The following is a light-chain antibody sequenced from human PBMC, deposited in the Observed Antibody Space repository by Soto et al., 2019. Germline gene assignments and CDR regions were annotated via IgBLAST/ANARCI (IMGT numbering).Light chain of an antibody. J-gene: IGKJ1*01. V-gene: IGKV1-13*02. Sequence: AVQLTQSPSSLSASIGDRVTITCRASQGISSALAWYQQKPGKAPKLLIYDASSLESGVPSRFSGSGSGTEFTLTISSLQPDDFATYYCQQYNSYLTWTFGQGTKVDIK. CDR3: QQYNSYLTWT. CDR2: DAS. CDR1: QGISSA.